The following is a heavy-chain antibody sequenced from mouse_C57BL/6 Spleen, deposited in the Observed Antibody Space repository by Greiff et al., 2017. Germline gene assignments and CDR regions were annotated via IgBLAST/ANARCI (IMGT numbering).Heavy chain of an antibody. Sequence: VQLQQSGPELVKPGASVKISCKASGYSFTSYYIHWVKQRPGQGLEWIGWIYPGSGNTKYNEKFKGKATLTADTSSSTAYMQLSSLTSEDSAVYYCARRDYYGSSSYYAMDYWGQGTSVTVSS. CDR2: IYPGSGNT. CDR1: GYSFTSYY. V-gene: IGHV1-66*01. CDR3: ARRDYYGSSSYYAMDY. D-gene: IGHD1-1*01. J-gene: IGHJ4*01.